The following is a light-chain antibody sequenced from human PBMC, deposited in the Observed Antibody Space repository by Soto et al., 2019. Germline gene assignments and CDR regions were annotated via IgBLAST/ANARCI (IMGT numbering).Light chain of an antibody. Sequence: EIVMTQSPATLSASPGERATLSCTASQSVSSNLAWYQQKPGQAPRLLIYGASTRATGIPARFSGSGSGTDFTLTISSLQSEDFAVYYCQQYNNWPPVNTFGQGAKLEIK. V-gene: IGKV3-15*01. CDR3: QQYNNWPPVNT. CDR2: GAS. J-gene: IGKJ2*01. CDR1: QSVSSN.